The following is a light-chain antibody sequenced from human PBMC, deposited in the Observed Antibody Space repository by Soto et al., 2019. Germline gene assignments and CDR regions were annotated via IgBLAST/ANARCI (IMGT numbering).Light chain of an antibody. CDR2: LGS. J-gene: IGKJ4*01. CDR1: QSLLHSNGYNY. Sequence: DIVMTQSPLSLPVTPGEPASISCRSSQSLLHSNGYNYLDWYLQKPGQSPQLLIYLGSNRASGGPDRFRGSGSGTDFTLKISRVEAEYVGVYYCMQALQTPPTFGGGTKVEIK. CDR3: MQALQTPPT. V-gene: IGKV2-28*01.